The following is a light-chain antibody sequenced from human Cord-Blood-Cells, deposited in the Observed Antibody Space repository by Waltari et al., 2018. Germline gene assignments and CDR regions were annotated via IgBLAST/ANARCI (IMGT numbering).Light chain of an antibody. CDR3: QQYYSTSYT. J-gene: IGKJ2*01. Sequence: DIQMTQSPSSLSASVGATVTITCRATQGISNSLAWYQQKPGKAPKLLLYAASRLESGVPSRFSGSGSGTDYTLTISSLQPEDFATYYCQQYYSTSYTFGQGTKLEIK. CDR2: AAS. V-gene: IGKV1-NL1*01. CDR1: QGISNS.